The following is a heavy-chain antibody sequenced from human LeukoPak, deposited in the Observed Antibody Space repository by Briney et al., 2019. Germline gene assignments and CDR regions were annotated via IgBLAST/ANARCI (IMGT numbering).Heavy chain of an antibody. CDR2: INSSSSYT. CDR1: GFTFSDYY. D-gene: IGHD4-23*01. V-gene: IGHV3-11*06. J-gene: IGHJ4*02. Sequence: PGGSLRLSCAASGFTFSDYYMSWIRQAPGKGLEWVSYINSSSSYTNYADSVKGRFTISRDNAKNSLYLQMNSLRAEDTAVYYCARVPTVGDYYFDYWGQGTLVIVSS. CDR3: ARVPTVGDYYFDY.